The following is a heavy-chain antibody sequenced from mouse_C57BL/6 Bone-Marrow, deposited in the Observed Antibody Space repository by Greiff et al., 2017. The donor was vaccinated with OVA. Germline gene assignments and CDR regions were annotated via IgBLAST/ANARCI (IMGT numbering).Heavy chain of an antibody. Sequence: QVQLKQSGPELVKPGASVKISCKASGYAFSSSWMNWVKQRPGKGLEWIGRIYPGDGDTNYNGKFKGKATLTADKSSSTAYMQLSSLTSEDSAVYCCASHMVKYYFDYWGQGTTLTVSS. CDR3: ASHMVKYYFDY. D-gene: IGHD2-1*01. V-gene: IGHV1-82*01. J-gene: IGHJ2*01. CDR1: GYAFSSSW. CDR2: IYPGDGDT.